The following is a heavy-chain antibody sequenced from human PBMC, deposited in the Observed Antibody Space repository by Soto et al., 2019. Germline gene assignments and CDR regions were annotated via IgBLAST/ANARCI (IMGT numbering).Heavy chain of an antibody. CDR3: ARIPHPGYSSGWYVIDY. V-gene: IGHV2-70*01. CDR2: IDWDDDK. J-gene: IGHJ4*02. CDR1: GFSLSTSGMF. Sequence: GPTLVNPTQTLTLTCTFSGFSLSTSGMFVSWIRQPPGKALEWLALIDWDDDKYYSTSLKTRLTISKDTSKNQVVLTMTNMDPVDTATYYCARIPHPGYSSGWYVIDYWGQGTLVTVSS. D-gene: IGHD6-19*01.